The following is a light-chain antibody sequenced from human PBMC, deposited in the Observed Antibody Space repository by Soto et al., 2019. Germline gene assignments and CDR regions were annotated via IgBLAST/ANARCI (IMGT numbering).Light chain of an antibody. CDR1: SYNIGAGYD. CDR2: GNS. J-gene: IGLJ2*01. CDR3: QSYDSSLSGYVV. Sequence: QSVLTQPPSVSGAPGQRVTISCTGSSYNIGAGYDVPWYQQLPGTAPKLLIYGNSNRPSGVPDRFSGSKSGTSASLAITGLQAEDEADYYCQSYDSSLSGYVVFGGGTKLTVL. V-gene: IGLV1-40*01.